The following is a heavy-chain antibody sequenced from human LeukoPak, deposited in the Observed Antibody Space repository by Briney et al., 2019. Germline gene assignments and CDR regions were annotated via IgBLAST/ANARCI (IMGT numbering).Heavy chain of an antibody. Sequence: PGRSLRLSCAASGFTFSSYAMHWVRQAPGKGLEWVAVISYDGSNTYYADSVKGRFTISRDNSKNTLYLQMNSLRAEDTAVYYCARDSPVFDFWSGYRSEYYFDYWGQGTLVTVSS. J-gene: IGHJ4*02. CDR2: ISYDGSNT. D-gene: IGHD3-3*01. CDR3: ARDSPVFDFWSGYRSEYYFDY. CDR1: GFTFSSYA. V-gene: IGHV3-30-3*01.